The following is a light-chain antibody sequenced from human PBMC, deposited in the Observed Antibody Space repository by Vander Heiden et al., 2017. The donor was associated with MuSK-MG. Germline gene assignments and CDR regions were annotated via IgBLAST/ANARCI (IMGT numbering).Light chain of an antibody. V-gene: IGKV1-5*01. J-gene: IGKJ4*01. CDR3: QQHNSYSPIT. CDR2: DAS. Sequence: DIQMTQSPSTLSASVGDRVTITCRASQSISSWLAWYQQKPGKSPKLLIYDASSLESGVPSRFSGSGSGTEFTLTISSLQPDDFAPYYCQQHNSYSPITFGGGTKVEIK. CDR1: QSISSW.